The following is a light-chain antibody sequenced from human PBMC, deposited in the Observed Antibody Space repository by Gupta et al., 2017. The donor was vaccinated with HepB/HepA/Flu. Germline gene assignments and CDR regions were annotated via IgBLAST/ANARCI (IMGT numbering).Light chain of an antibody. J-gene: IGKJ1*01. CDR3: QDDSSSPWT. V-gene: IGKV3-20*01. CDR2: GAS. CDR1: QSVRSSY. Sequence: EIVLTQSPGTLSLSPGERTTLSCRASQSVRSSYLAWYQQKPGQAPRLLIYGASSRATGIPDRFSDSGSGTDFTLTITRLEPENFAVYYCQDDSSSPWTFGQGTKVEIK.